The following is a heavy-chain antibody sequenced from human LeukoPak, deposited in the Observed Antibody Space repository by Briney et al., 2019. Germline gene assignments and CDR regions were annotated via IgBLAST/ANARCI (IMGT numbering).Heavy chain of an antibody. D-gene: IGHD6-19*01. Sequence: ASVKVSCKASGYTFTGYYMHWERHAPGQGLEWMGWINPNSGGTNYAQKFQGRVTMTRDTSISTAYMELSRLRSDDTAVYYCARRGGGWYYFDYWGQGTLVTVSS. J-gene: IGHJ4*02. CDR3: ARRGGGWYYFDY. V-gene: IGHV1-2*02. CDR1: GYTFTGYY. CDR2: INPNSGGT.